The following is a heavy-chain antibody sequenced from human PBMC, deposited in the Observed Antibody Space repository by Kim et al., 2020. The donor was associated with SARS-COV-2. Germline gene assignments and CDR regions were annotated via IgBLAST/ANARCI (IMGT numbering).Heavy chain of an antibody. Sequence: SETLSLTCAVYGGSFSGYYWSWIRQPPGKGLEWIGEINHSGSTNYNPSLKSRVTISVDTSKNQFSLKLSSVTAADTAVYYCARGPRDYGDYPNWGQGTLVTVSS. D-gene: IGHD4-17*01. CDR1: GGSFSGYY. CDR2: INHSGST. V-gene: IGHV4-34*01. J-gene: IGHJ4*02. CDR3: ARGPRDYGDYPN.